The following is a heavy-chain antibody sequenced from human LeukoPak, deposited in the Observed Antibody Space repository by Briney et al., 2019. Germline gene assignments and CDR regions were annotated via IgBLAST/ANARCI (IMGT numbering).Heavy chain of an antibody. CDR2: IHHSGST. J-gene: IGHJ4*02. CDR3: ARESWRNGYVGSK. V-gene: IGHV4-39*07. Sequence: PSETLSLTCSVSGGSIVTTTFYWGWVRPPPGKGLEWIGIIHHSGSTYYSSSLKSRVTISIDTSKNTLSLKLISVTAADTAVYYCARESWRNGYVGSKWGQGTLVTVSS. D-gene: IGHD5-12*01. CDR1: GGSIVTTTFY.